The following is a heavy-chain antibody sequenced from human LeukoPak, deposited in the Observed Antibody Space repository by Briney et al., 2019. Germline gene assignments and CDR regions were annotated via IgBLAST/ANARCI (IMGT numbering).Heavy chain of an antibody. CDR2: IYYSGST. D-gene: IGHD3-22*01. Sequence: TSETLSLTCTVSGGSISSSSYYWGWIRQPPGKGLEWIGSIYYSGSTYYNPSLKSRVTISVDTSKNQFSLKLSSVTAADTAVYYCARENYDSSGYFDYWGQGTLVTVSS. CDR3: ARENYDSSGYFDY. V-gene: IGHV4-39*07. CDR1: GGSISSSSYY. J-gene: IGHJ4*02.